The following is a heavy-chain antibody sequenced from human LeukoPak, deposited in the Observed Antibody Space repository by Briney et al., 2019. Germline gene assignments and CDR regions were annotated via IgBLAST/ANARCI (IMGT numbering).Heavy chain of an antibody. CDR2: IYYSGST. Sequence: PSETLSLTCTVSGGSISSYYWSWIRQPPGKGLEWIGYIYYSGSTNYNPSLKSRVTISVDTSKNQFSLKLSSVTAADTAVYYCARDLSGYYYGWFDPWGQGTLVTVSS. CDR1: GGSISSYY. D-gene: IGHD3-22*01. V-gene: IGHV4-59*12. CDR3: ARDLSGYYYGWFDP. J-gene: IGHJ5*02.